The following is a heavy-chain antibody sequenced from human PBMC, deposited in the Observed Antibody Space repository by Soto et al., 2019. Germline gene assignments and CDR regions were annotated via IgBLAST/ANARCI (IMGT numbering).Heavy chain of an antibody. D-gene: IGHD3-22*01. V-gene: IGHV4-61*01. CDR3: ARGEYYYDSSGYYHEGYNWFDP. Sequence: SETLSLTCTVSGGSVSSGSYYWSWIRQPPGKGLEWIGYIYYSGSPNYNPSLKSRVTISVDTSKNQFSLKLSSVTAADTAVYYCARGEYYYDSSGYYHEGYNWFDPWGQGTLVTVSS. CDR2: IYYSGSP. J-gene: IGHJ5*02. CDR1: GGSVSSGSYY.